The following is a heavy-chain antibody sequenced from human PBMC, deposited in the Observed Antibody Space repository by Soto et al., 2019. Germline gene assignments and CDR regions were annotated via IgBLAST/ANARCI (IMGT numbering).Heavy chain of an antibody. CDR3: ARAQDTAMEYYYYYYGMDV. J-gene: IGHJ6*02. CDR2: INPKSGGT. D-gene: IGHD5-18*01. CDR1: GYSFTGYY. V-gene: IGHV1-2*02. Sequence: GASVKVSCKASGYSFTGYYMFWVRQAPGQGLEWMGWINPKSGGTRYAEKFQGRVTMTRDTSISTASMELSRLRSDDTAVYYCARAQDTAMEYYYYYYGMDVWGQGTTVTV.